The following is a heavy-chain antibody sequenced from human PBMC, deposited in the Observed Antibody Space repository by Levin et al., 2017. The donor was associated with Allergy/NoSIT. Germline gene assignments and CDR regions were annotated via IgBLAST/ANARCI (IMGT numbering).Heavy chain of an antibody. J-gene: IGHJ4*02. D-gene: IGHD2-2*01. Sequence: GGSLRLSCAASGFTFSNYYMHWVRQAPGKGLVWFSRVFSDGSITDYADSVKGRFTISRDNARNTLYLQMNSLRAEDTAVYYCARGGCSSTSCLDNWGQGILVTVSS. CDR1: GFTFSNYY. CDR3: ARGGCSSTSCLDN. CDR2: VFSDGSIT. V-gene: IGHV3-74*01.